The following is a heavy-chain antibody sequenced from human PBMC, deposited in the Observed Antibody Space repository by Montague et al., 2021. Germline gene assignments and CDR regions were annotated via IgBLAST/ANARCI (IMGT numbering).Heavy chain of an antibody. CDR3: AGHYVGFESYYNGMDV. CDR1: GGSFNAYY. J-gene: IGHJ6*04. V-gene: IGHV4-34*01. Sequence: SETLSLTCAVYGGSFNAYYWSWIRQSPGKGLEWIGEIHHRGSIYYDPTTDYNPSLQSRVTIAVDASKNQFSLGLRSVTAADTAVYYCAGHYVGFESYYNGMDVWGRGTPVIVSS. D-gene: IGHD3-10*01. CDR2: IHHRGSIYYDPTT.